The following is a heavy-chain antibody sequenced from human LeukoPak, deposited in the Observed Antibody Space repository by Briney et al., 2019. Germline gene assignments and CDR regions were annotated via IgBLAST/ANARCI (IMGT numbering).Heavy chain of an antibody. CDR1: GGSISSYY. D-gene: IGHD6-13*01. V-gene: IGHV4-59*12. J-gene: IGHJ5*02. Sequence: SETLSLTCTVSGGSISSYYWSWIRQPPGKGLEWIGYIYYSGSTNYNPSLKSRVTISVDTSKNQFSLKLSSVTAADTAVYYCARERQGVAAAGTDWFDPWGQGTLVTVSS. CDR2: IYYSGST. CDR3: ARERQGVAAAGTDWFDP.